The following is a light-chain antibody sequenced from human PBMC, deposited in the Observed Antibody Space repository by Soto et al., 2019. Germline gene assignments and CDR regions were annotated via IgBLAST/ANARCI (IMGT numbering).Light chain of an antibody. V-gene: IGKV2-28*01. Sequence: DIVMTQSPLSLPVTPGEPASISCRSSQSLLHSNGYNYLDWYLQKPGQSPQLLIYLGSNRASGVPDRFSGSGSGTDFTLKISRVEAEDVGVYYCMRARWTFGQGTKVEIK. CDR2: LGS. CDR3: MRARWT. J-gene: IGKJ1*01. CDR1: QSLLHSNGYNY.